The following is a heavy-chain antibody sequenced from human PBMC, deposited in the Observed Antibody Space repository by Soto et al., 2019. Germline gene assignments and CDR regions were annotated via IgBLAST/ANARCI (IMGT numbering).Heavy chain of an antibody. CDR1: GFTFSTYA. CDR2: ISGSGDTT. J-gene: IGHJ5*02. CDR3: ARGADYDSSGIRLNWFDP. Sequence: GGSLRLSCAASGFTFSTYAMSWVRQAPGKGLEWVSAISGSGDTTYYANSVKGRFTISRDNSKNTLYLQMNSLRDEDTAVYYCARGADYDSSGIRLNWFDPWGQGTLVTVSS. V-gene: IGHV3-23*01. D-gene: IGHD3-22*01.